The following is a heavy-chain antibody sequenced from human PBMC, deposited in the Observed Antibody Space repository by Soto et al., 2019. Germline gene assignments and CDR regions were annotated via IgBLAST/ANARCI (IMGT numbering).Heavy chain of an antibody. CDR1: GGTFSSYA. V-gene: IGHV1-69*13. D-gene: IGHD4-17*01. Sequence: SVKVSCKASGGTFSSYAISWVRQAPGQGLEWMGGIIPIFGTANYAQKFQGRVTTTADESTSTAYMELSSLRSEDTAVYYCARDLSQYGVPYYCYCMDVSGQGTKVT. CDR3: ARDLSQYGVPYYCYCMDV. J-gene: IGHJ6*01. CDR2: IIPIFGTA.